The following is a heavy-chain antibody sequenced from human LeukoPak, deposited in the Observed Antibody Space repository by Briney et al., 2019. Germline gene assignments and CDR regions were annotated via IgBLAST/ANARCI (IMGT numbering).Heavy chain of an antibody. J-gene: IGHJ4*02. CDR1: GGSISSYY. D-gene: IGHD4-17*01. CDR2: IYHSGST. CDR3: ARVLYYGDYYFDY. Sequence: PSETLSLTCTVSGGSISSYYWSWIRQPPGKGLEWIGYIYHSGSTNYNPSLKSRVTISVDTSKNQFSLKLSSVTAADTAVYYCARVLYYGDYYFDYWGQGTLVTVSS. V-gene: IGHV4-59*01.